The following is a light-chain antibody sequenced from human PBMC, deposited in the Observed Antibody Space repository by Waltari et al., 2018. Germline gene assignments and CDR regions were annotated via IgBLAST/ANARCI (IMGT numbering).Light chain of an antibody. CDR1: SGPVSTSDY. J-gene: IGLJ3*02. CDR3: VLYMRRGIWV. V-gene: IGLV8-61*01. Sequence: QTVVTQEPSMSVSPGGTVTLTCGLNSGPVSTSDYPSWYQQTPGQPPRTLINITNIRSSGVPDRFSGSILGNKAALTITGAQADDDAHYFCVLYMRRGIWVFGGGTKLTVL. CDR2: ITN.